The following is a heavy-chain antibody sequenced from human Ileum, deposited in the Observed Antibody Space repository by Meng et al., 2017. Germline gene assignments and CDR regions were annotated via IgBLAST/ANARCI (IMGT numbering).Heavy chain of an antibody. CDR3: ARRAHYGDPPR. CDR1: SGPFTNNNYY. D-gene: IGHD4-17*01. V-gene: IGHV4-39*01. Sequence: LRLQESGPGLVKPSETLSLTCSVPSGPFTNNNYYWVWIRRPPGKGLEWIGSIYYGGSTYYNPSLKSRVTISVDTSTNQFSLKLISVTAADTAVYYCARRAHYGDPPRWGQGTLVTVSS. J-gene: IGHJ4*02. CDR2: IYYGGST.